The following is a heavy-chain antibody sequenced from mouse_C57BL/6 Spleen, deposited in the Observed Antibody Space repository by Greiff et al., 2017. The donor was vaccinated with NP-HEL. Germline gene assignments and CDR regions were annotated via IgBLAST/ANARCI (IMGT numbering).Heavy chain of an antibody. D-gene: IGHD1-2*01. CDR2: ISYSGST. V-gene: IGHV3-2*02. CDR3: ARTARIKY. Sequence: EVQLQQSGPGLVKPSQSLSLTCTVTGYSITSGYGWNWIRQFPGTKLEWMGYISYSGSTNYNPSLKSRISITRDTSKNQFVLQLNSETNEDTATYYCARTARIKYWGQGTTHTGAS. CDR1: GYSITSGYG. J-gene: IGHJ2*01.